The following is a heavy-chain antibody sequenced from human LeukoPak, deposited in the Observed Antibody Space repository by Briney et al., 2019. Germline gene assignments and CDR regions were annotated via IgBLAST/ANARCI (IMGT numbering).Heavy chain of an antibody. J-gene: IGHJ6*03. D-gene: IGHD6-13*01. CDR1: GYTFTGYY. CDR2: INPNSGGT. Sequence: ASVKVSCKASGYTFTGYYMHWVRQAPGQGLEWIGWINPNSGGTNYAQKFQGRVTMTRDTSISTAYMELSRLRSDDTAVYYCARGRVGIAALYYYMDVWGKGTTVIVSS. V-gene: IGHV1-2*02. CDR3: ARGRVGIAALYYYMDV.